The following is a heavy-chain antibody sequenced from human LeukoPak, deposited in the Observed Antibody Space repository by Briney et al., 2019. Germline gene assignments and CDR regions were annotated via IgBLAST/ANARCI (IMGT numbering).Heavy chain of an antibody. CDR3: ARDYCSGGSCLYDY. CDR1: VFTFSSYW. J-gene: IGHJ4*02. CDR2: IKQDGCEK. V-gene: IGHV3-7*03. Sequence: PGGSLRLSCAASVFTFSSYWMSCARQAPGKGLECVANIKQDGCEKYYVDSVKGRFTISRDNDKYPLYLQMNSMRAEDTAVYYCARDYCSGGSCLYDYWGQGTLVTVSS. D-gene: IGHD2-15*01.